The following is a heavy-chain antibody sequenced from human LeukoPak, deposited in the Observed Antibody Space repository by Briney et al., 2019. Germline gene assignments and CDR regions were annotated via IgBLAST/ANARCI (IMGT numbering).Heavy chain of an antibody. V-gene: IGHV3-30-3*01. Sequence: QSGGSLRLSCAASGFTFSSYAMHWVRQAPGKGLEWVAVISYDGSNKYYADSVKGRFTISRDNSKNTLYLQMNSLRAEDTAVYYCVGDYEDYYGMDVWGQGTTVTVSS. CDR2: ISYDGSNK. CDR1: GFTFSSYA. D-gene: IGHD4-17*01. J-gene: IGHJ6*02. CDR3: VGDYEDYYGMDV.